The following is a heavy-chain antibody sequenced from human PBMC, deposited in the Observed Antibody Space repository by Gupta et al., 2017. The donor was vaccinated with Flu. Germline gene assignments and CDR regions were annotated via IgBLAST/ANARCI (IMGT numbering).Heavy chain of an antibody. J-gene: IGHJ4*02. D-gene: IGHD1-26*01. V-gene: IGHV3-21*01. Sequence: EVQLVESGGGLVKPGGSLRLSCAASGFTFSSYSMNWVRQAPGKGLEWVSSISSSSSYIYYADSVKGRFTISRDNAKNSLYLQMNSLRAEDTAVYYCARENSGSYKRDQNFDYWGQGTLVTISS. CDR1: GFTFSSYS. CDR3: ARENSGSYKRDQNFDY. CDR2: ISSSSSYI.